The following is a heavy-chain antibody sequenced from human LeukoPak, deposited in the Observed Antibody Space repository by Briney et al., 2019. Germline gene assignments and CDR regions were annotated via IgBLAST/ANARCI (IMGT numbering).Heavy chain of an antibody. CDR2: ISSSSKPI. CDR1: GFTFSYYS. J-gene: IGHJ4*02. CDR3: ARGWISDSFDY. Sequence: GGSLRLSCAASGFTFSYYSMNWVRQAPGKGLEWVSYISSSSKPIYYADSVKGRFTISRDNAKNSLYLQMNSLRAEDTAVYYCARGWISDSFDYWGQGTLVTVSS. V-gene: IGHV3-48*04. D-gene: IGHD5-12*01.